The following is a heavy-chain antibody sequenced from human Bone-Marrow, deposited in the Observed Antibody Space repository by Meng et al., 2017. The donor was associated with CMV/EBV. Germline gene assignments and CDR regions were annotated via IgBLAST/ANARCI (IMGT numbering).Heavy chain of an antibody. CDR1: GGTSGACG. D-gene: IGHD2-2*02. CDR2: VTPLFSTS. CDR3: AGLDTPGLI. J-gene: IGHJ4*02. Sequence: KDSSKHSGGTSGACGLNWVRQTPGQGLEWMGAVTPLFSTSIYAQKYQDRLTITTDESTANAYMELRGLRSEDTAVYYCAGLDTPGLIWGQGTLVTVSS. V-gene: IGHV1-69*05.